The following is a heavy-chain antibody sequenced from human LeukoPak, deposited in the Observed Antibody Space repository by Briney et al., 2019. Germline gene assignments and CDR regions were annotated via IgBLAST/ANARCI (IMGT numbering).Heavy chain of an antibody. CDR2: ISWDGGST. D-gene: IGHD4-17*01. Sequence: GGSLRLSCAASGFTFDDYAMHWVRQAPGKGLEWVSLISWDGGSTYYADSVKGRFTISGDNSKNSLYLQMNSLRAEDTAVYYCAKDYGDYVFDYWGQGTLVTVSS. CDR3: AKDYGDYVFDY. J-gene: IGHJ4*02. V-gene: IGHV3-43D*03. CDR1: GFTFDDYA.